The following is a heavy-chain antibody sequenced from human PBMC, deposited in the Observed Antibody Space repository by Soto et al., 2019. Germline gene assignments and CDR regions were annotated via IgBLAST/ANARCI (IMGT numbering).Heavy chain of an antibody. Sequence: SETLSLTCTVSGGSISSSSYYWGWIRQPPGKGLEWIGSIYYSGSTYYNPSLKSRVTISVDTAKNQFSLKLSSVTAADTAVYYCARDIGYYYYMDVWGKGTTVTVSS. J-gene: IGHJ6*03. CDR2: IYYSGST. CDR3: ARDIGYYYYMDV. CDR1: GGSISSSSYY. V-gene: IGHV4-39*07.